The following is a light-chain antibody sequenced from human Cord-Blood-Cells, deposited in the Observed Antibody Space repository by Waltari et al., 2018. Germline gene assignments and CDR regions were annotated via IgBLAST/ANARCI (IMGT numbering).Light chain of an antibody. CDR3: GSYAGSYTLV. J-gene: IGLJ3*02. Sequence: QSALTQPRSVSGSPGQSVTISCTGTSSDVGGYNYVSWYQQHPGKAPKLMIYDVSKRPSGVPDRFSGSKSGNTASLTSSGLQAEDEAEYYCGSYAGSYTLVFGGGTKLTVL. V-gene: IGLV2-11*01. CDR2: DVS. CDR1: SSDVGGYNY.